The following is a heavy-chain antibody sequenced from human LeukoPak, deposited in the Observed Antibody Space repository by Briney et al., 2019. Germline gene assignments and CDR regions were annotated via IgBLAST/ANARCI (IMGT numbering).Heavy chain of an antibody. CDR3: AMGQLSFYYFDY. J-gene: IGHJ4*02. CDR2: IYYSGST. V-gene: IGHV4-59*12. CDR1: GGSISSYY. D-gene: IGHD3-16*02. Sequence: PSETLSLTCTVSGGSISSYYWSWIRQPPGKGLEWIGSIYYSGSTYYNPSLKSRVTISVDTSKNQFSLKLSSVTAADTAVYYCAMGQLSFYYFDYWGQGTLVTVSS.